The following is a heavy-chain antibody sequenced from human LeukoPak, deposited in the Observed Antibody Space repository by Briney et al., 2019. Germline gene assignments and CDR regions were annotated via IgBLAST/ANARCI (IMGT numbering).Heavy chain of an antibody. CDR2: INHSGST. CDR3: ASTPPPGGIVLMVYATYFDY. CDR1: GGSFSGYY. D-gene: IGHD2-8*01. Sequence: SETLSLTCAVYGGSFSGYYWSWIRQPPGKGLEWIGEINHSGSTNYNPSLKSRVTISVDTSKNQFSLKLSSVTAADTAVYYCASTPPPGGIVLMVYATYFDYWGQGTLVTVSS. J-gene: IGHJ4*02. V-gene: IGHV4-34*01.